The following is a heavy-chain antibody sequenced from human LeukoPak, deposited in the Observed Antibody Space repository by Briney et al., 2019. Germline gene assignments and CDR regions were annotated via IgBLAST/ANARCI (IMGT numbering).Heavy chain of an antibody. V-gene: IGHV4-59*01. CDR2: ISYSGST. D-gene: IGHD4/OR15-4a*01. CDR3: ASSAVPSALTRHDY. Sequence: PSETLTLTCTVSGGSISPYYLSWVRQPPGQGLEWIGHISYSGSTNYNPSLKSRVTISVDTSKNQFSLKLSSVTAADTAVYYCASSAVPSALTRHDYWGQGTLVTVSS. CDR1: GGSISPYY. J-gene: IGHJ4*02.